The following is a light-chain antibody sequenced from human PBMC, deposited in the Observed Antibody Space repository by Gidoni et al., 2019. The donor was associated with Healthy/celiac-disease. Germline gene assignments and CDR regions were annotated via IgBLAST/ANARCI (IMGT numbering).Light chain of an antibody. CDR2: GAA. V-gene: IGKV3-20*01. J-gene: IGKJ1*01. CDR1: QSVSSSY. CDR3: QQYGSSPRT. Sequence: IVLTQSPGSLSLSPGERATLSCRASQSVSSSYLVWYQQKPGQAPRLLIYGAASRATGSPDRFSGSGSGTDFTLTISRLEPEDFAVYYCQQYGSSPRTFGQGTKVEIK.